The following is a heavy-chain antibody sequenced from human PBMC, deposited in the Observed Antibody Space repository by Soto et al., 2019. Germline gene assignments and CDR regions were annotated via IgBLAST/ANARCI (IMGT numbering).Heavy chain of an antibody. V-gene: IGHV2-5*02. Sequence: QITLKESGPTLVKPTQTLTLTCTFSGFSLTTSEVYVGWIRQPPVKALEWLALIYGDNDKRYSPSLKSRLTITKDTSKNQVVLTMTNMDPVDTATYYCARSTLTTDFEYWGQGTLVNVSS. CDR3: ARSTLTTDFEY. CDR2: IYGDNDK. CDR1: GFSLTTSEVY. D-gene: IGHD4-17*01. J-gene: IGHJ4*02.